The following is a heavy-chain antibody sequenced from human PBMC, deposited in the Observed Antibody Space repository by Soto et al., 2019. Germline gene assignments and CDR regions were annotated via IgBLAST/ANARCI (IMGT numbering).Heavy chain of an antibody. CDR1: GFTFSSYA. CDR2: ISGSGGST. J-gene: IGHJ5*02. CDR3: ANEVASIAAAGRGRP. V-gene: IGHV3-23*01. Sequence: GGSLRLSCAASGFTFSSYAMSWVRQAPGKGLEWVSAISGSGGSTYYADSVKGRFIISRDNSKNTLYLQMNSLRAEDTAVYYCANEVASIAAAGRGRPWGQGTLVTVSS. D-gene: IGHD6-13*01.